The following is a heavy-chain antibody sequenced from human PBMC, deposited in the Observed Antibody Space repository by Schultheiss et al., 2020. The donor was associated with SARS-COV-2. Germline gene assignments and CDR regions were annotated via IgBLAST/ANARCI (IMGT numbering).Heavy chain of an antibody. Sequence: GGSLRLSCAASGFTFSSYSMNWVRQAPGKGLEWVSSISSSSSYIYYADSVKGRFTISRDNSKNTLYLQMNSLRAEDTAVYYCAKMSNKLAVAGKRGFDPWGQGTLVTVSS. J-gene: IGHJ5*02. CDR1: GFTFSSYS. CDR2: ISSSSSYI. D-gene: IGHD6-19*01. V-gene: IGHV3-21*04. CDR3: AKMSNKLAVAGKRGFDP.